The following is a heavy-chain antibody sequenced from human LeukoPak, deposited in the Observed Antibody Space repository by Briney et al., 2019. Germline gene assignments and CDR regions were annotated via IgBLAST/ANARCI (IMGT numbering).Heavy chain of an antibody. J-gene: IGHJ4*02. D-gene: IGHD2-8*02. Sequence: ASVKVSCKASGYTFTGYYMHWVRQAPGQGLEWMGWINPNSGGTNYAQKFQGRVTMTTDTSTSTAYMELRSLRSDDTAVYYCARVGMYRSGRYFDYWGQGTLVTVSS. V-gene: IGHV1-2*02. CDR1: GYTFTGYY. CDR2: INPNSGGT. CDR3: ARVGMYRSGRYFDY.